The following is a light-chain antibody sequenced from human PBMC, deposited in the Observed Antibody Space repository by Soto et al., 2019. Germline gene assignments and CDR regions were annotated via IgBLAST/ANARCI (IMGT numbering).Light chain of an antibody. V-gene: IGLV2-14*01. Sequence: QSALTQPASVSGSPGQSITISCTGTSSDVGGYNYVSWYQQHPGKAPKLMIYDVSNRPSGISNRFSGSKSGNTASLTISGLQAEDEAHYYRSSYTSSSGVVFGGGTKVTVL. CDR2: DVS. CDR1: SSDVGGYNY. J-gene: IGLJ2*01. CDR3: SSYTSSSGVV.